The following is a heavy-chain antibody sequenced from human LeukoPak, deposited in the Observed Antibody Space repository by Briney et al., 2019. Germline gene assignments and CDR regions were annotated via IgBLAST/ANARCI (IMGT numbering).Heavy chain of an antibody. CDR3: ARGQRRLQDY. Sequence: SETLSLTCTVSGSSINNNFWTWIRQPPGKGLEWIGYIYYSGSTNYNPSLKSRVTISLDTSKSQISLKLSSVTAADTAVYYCARGQRRLQDYWGQGTLVTVSS. V-gene: IGHV4-59*01. J-gene: IGHJ4*02. CDR1: GSSINNNF. CDR2: IYYSGST.